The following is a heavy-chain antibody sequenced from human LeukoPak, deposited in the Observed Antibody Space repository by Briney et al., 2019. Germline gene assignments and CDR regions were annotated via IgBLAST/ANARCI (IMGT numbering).Heavy chain of an antibody. CDR1: GGSISSSSYY. Sequence: SETLSLTCTVSGGSISSSSYYWGWIRQPPGKGLEWIGSIYYSGGTYYNPSLKSRVTISVDTSKNQHSLKLNSVTAADTAVYYCVRPGDSSGYYYGFEYWGQGTLVTVSS. V-gene: IGHV4-39*01. J-gene: IGHJ4*02. CDR2: IYYSGGT. CDR3: VRPGDSSGYYYGFEY. D-gene: IGHD3-22*01.